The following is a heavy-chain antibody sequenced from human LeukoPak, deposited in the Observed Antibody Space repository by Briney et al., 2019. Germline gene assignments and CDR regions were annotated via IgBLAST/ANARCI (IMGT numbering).Heavy chain of an antibody. CDR1: GYTFTGYY. D-gene: IGHD6-13*01. CDR2: INPNSGGT. V-gene: IGHV1-2*02. CDR3: ARDGASVAAAGLVDP. Sequence: ASVKVSCKASGYTFTGYYMHWVRQAPGQGLEWMGWINPNSGGTNYAQKFQGRVTMTRDTSISIAYMELSRLRSDDTAVYYCARDGASVAAAGLVDPWGQGTLVTVSS. J-gene: IGHJ5*02.